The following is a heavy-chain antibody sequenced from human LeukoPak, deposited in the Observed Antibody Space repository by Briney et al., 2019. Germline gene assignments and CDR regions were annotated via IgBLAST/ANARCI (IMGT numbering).Heavy chain of an antibody. CDR3: ARGVVVIHGYYYYYMDV. J-gene: IGHJ6*03. D-gene: IGHD3-22*01. Sequence: ASVKVSCKASGYIFTNYGINWVRQAPGQGLEWMGWISAYNGNTNYVQKLQGRITITTDTSTSTAYMELRSLRSNDTAVYYCARGVVVIHGYYYYYMDVWGKGTTVTVSS. CDR2: ISAYNGNT. V-gene: IGHV1-18*01. CDR1: GYIFTNYG.